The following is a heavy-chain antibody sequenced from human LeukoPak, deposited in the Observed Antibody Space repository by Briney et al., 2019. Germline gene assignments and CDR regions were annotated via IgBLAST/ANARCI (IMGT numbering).Heavy chain of an antibody. Sequence: SETLSLTCAVYGGSFSGYYWSWIRQPPVKGLEWIGEINHSGSTNYNPSLKSRVTISVDTSKNQFSLKLSSVTAADTAVYYCARGRSPIVVVPAATGHYYYGMDVWGQGTTVTVSS. CDR2: INHSGST. V-gene: IGHV4-34*01. CDR1: GGSFSGYY. J-gene: IGHJ6*02. D-gene: IGHD2-2*01. CDR3: ARGRSPIVVVPAATGHYYYGMDV.